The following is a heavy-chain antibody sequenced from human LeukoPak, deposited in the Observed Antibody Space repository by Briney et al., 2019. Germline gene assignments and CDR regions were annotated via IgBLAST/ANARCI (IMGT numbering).Heavy chain of an antibody. Sequence: PGGSLRLSCAASGFTVSSNYMSWVRQAPGKGLEWVSVIYSGGSTYYADSVKGRFTISRDNSKNTLYLQMNSLRAEDTAVYYCARDRGKTYYYDPAPLDPWGQGTLVTVSS. D-gene: IGHD3-22*01. CDR3: ARDRGKTYYYDPAPLDP. CDR2: IYSGGST. J-gene: IGHJ5*02. V-gene: IGHV3-66*01. CDR1: GFTVSSNY.